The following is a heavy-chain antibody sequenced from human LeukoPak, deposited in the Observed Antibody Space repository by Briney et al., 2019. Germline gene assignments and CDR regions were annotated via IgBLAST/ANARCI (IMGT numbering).Heavy chain of an antibody. CDR2: IRSSGSLI. Sequence: GGSLSLSCAASGFTFSGYNMNWVRQAPGKGLEWVAFIRSSGSLIYYAESVKGRFTISRDNSRNSLYLQMNSLRVEDTAVYYCARNFYETTGFYYDAFDIWGQGTAVTVSS. D-gene: IGHD3-22*01. J-gene: IGHJ3*02. CDR3: ARNFYETTGFYYDAFDI. CDR1: GFTFSGYN. V-gene: IGHV3-48*04.